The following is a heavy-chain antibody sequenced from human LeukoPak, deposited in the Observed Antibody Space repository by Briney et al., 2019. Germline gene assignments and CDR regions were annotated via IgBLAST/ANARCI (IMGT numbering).Heavy chain of an antibody. CDR2: TYYRSKWYN. J-gene: IGHJ4*02. CDR3: SRSDGASDFDY. CDR1: GDSVSSNRAS. Sequence: SQTLSLTCALSGDSVSSNRASWTWIRQSPSIGLEWLGRTYYRSKWYNDYAVSLKSRISINPDTSKNQFSLQLNSVTPEDTAVYYCSRSDGASDFDYWGQGTLVTVSS. V-gene: IGHV6-1*01. D-gene: IGHD5-24*01.